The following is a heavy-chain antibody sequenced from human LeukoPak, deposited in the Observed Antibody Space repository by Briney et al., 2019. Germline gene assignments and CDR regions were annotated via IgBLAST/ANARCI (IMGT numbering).Heavy chain of an antibody. CDR3: AHRQGLLWFGGYFDY. Sequence: SGPTLVKPTQTLTLTCTFSGFSLSTSGVGVGWIRQPPGKALEWLALIYWDDDKRYSPSLKSRLTITKDTSKNQVVLTMTNMDPVDIATYYCAHRQGLLWFGGYFDYWGQGTLVTVSS. CDR2: IYWDDDK. CDR1: GFSLSTSGVG. J-gene: IGHJ4*02. V-gene: IGHV2-5*02. D-gene: IGHD3-10*01.